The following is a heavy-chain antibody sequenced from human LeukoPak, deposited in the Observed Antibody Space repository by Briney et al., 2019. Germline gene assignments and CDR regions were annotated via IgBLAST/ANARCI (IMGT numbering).Heavy chain of an antibody. J-gene: IGHJ3*02. CDR1: GFTFSSYS. Sequence: PGGSLRLSCAASGFTFSSYSMLWVRQAPGKGLEWVSYISSSSSTIYYADSVKGRFTISRDNAKNSLYLQMNTLRAEDTAVYYCARKRSPGAFDIWGQGTMVTVSS. CDR2: ISSSSSTI. CDR3: ARKRSPGAFDI. V-gene: IGHV3-48*01.